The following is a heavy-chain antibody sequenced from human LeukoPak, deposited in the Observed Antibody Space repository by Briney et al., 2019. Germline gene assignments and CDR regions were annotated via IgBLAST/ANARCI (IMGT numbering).Heavy chain of an antibody. CDR2: IIPIFGTA. D-gene: IGHD2-15*01. J-gene: IGHJ4*02. CDR1: GGTFSSYA. V-gene: IGHV1-69*05. CDR3: ARDLGYCSGGSCRIFDY. Sequence: LVKVSCKASGGTFSSYAISWVRQAPGQGLEWMGRIIPIFGTANYAQKFQGRVTITTDESTSTAYMELSSLRSEDTAVYYCARDLGYCSGGSCRIFDYWGQGTLVTVSS.